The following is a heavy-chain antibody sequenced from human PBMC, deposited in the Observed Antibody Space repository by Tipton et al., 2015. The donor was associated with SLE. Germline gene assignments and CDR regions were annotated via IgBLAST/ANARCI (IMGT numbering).Heavy chain of an antibody. J-gene: IGHJ2*01. CDR1: GFTFSSYA. CDR2: ISGSGGST. V-gene: IGHV3-23*01. CDR3: AKDFKDIVVVVAATAEDWYFDL. Sequence: SLRLSCAASGFTFSSYAMSWVRQAPGKGLERVSAISGSGGSTYYADSVKGRFTISRDNSKNTLYLQMNSLRAEDTAVYYCAKDFKDIVVVVAATAEDWYFDLWGRGTLVTVSS. D-gene: IGHD2-15*01.